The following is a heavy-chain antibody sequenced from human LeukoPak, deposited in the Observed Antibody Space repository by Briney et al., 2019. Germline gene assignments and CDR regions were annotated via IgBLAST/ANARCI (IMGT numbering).Heavy chain of an antibody. CDR1: GFTFSSYA. CDR2: ISYDGSNK. CDR3: ARWGPPAIERVYYYYGMDV. J-gene: IGHJ6*02. D-gene: IGHD5-18*01. Sequence: PGGSLRLSCAASGFTFSSYAMHWVRQAPGKGLEWVAVISYDGSNKYYADSVKGRFTISRDNSKNTLYLQMNSLRAEDTAVYYCARWGPPAIERVYYYYGMDVWGQGTTVTVSS. V-gene: IGHV3-30-3*01.